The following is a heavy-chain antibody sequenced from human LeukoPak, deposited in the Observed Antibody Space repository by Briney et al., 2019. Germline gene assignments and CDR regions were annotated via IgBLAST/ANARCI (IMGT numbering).Heavy chain of an antibody. V-gene: IGHV1-2*02. CDR2: INPNSGGT. Sequence: ASVKVSCKASRYTFTGYYMHWVRQAPGQGLEWMGWINPNSGGTNYAQRFQGRVTMTRDTSFSTACMELSRLRSDDTAVYYCARNGVADNWFDPWGQGTLVTVSS. D-gene: IGHD3-3*01. CDR1: RYTFTGYY. CDR3: ARNGVADNWFDP. J-gene: IGHJ5*02.